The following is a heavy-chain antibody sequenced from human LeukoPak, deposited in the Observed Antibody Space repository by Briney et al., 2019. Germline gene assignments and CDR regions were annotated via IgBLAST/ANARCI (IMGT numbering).Heavy chain of an antibody. J-gene: IGHJ4*02. Sequence: PGGSLRLSCAASGFTFSSHLMYWVRQAPGKGLVWVSRISSDGTYTNYADSVRGRFTISRDNAKNTLYLQMNSLRAEDTAVYYCARDPTYQDTAMEGGWGQGTLVTVSS. CDR1: GFTFSSHL. D-gene: IGHD5-18*01. CDR3: ARDPTYQDTAMEGG. CDR2: ISSDGTYT. V-gene: IGHV3-74*01.